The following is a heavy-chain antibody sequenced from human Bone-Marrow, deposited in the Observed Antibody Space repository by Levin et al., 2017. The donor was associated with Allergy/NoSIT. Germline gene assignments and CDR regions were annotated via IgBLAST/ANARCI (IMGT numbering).Heavy chain of an antibody. CDR1: GFTFDEYA. Sequence: SGGSLRLSCTASGFTFDEYAMTWVRQGPGKGLEWVSGINWSGGSIGYRDSVKGRFTISRDNAKNSVYLQMNSLRVDDTAFYYCARGRLGEVFDFWGQGTLVTVSS. J-gene: IGHJ4*02. CDR2: INWSGGSI. D-gene: IGHD3-16*01. CDR3: ARGRLGEVFDF. V-gene: IGHV3-20*04.